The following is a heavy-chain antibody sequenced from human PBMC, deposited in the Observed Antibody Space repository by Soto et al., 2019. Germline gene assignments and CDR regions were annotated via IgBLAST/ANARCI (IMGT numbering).Heavy chain of an antibody. CDR3: ATIRTYGDYVGETFDY. D-gene: IGHD4-17*01. CDR2: IIPIFGTA. J-gene: IGHJ4*02. V-gene: IGHV1-69*13. CDR1: GGTFSSYA. Sequence: SVKVSCKASGGTFSSYAISWVRQAPGQGLEWMGGIIPIFGTANYAQKFQGRVTITADESTSTAYMELSSLRSEDTAVYYCATIRTYGDYVGETFDYWGQGTLVTVSS.